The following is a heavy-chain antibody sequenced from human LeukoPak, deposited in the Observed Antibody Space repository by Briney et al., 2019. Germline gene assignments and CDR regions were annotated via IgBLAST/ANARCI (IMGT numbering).Heavy chain of an antibody. CDR3: AKGQLRMAAEFDY. CDR1: GFTLDVYA. V-gene: IGHV3-9*01. D-gene: IGHD2-2*01. J-gene: IGHJ4*02. Sequence: GGSLRLSCAASGFTLDVYAMHWVRQAPGKGLEWVLGIGWISGSIGYADSVKGRFTISRDNAKNSLYLQMNSLRAEDTALYYCAKGQLRMAAEFDYWGQGTLVTVSS. CDR2: IGWISGSI.